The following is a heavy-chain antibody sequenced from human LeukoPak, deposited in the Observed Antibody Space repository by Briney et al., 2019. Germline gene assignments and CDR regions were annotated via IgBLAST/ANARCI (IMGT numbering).Heavy chain of an antibody. V-gene: IGHV3-9*03. CDR3: ATTRIADAFDI. D-gene: IGHD6-13*01. CDR1: GFTFDDYA. J-gene: IGHJ3*02. Sequence: PGGSLRLSCAASGFTFDDYAMHWVRQAPGKGLEWVSGISWNSGSIGYADSVKGRFTISRDNAKNSLYLQMNSLRAEDMALYYCATTRIADAFDIWGQGTMVTVSS. CDR2: ISWNSGSI.